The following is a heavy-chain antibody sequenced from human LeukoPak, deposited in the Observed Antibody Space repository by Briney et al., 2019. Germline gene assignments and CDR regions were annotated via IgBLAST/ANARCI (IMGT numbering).Heavy chain of an antibody. CDR1: GGTFSSYA. Sequence: SVNVSRKASGGTFSSYAISWVRQAPGQGLEWMGGIIPIFGTANYAQKFQGRVTITADESTSTAYMELSSLRSEDTAVYYCARARRFSSLHFDYWGQGTLVTVSS. J-gene: IGHJ4*02. V-gene: IGHV1-69*13. CDR2: IIPIFGTA. CDR3: ARARRFSSLHFDY. D-gene: IGHD6-13*01.